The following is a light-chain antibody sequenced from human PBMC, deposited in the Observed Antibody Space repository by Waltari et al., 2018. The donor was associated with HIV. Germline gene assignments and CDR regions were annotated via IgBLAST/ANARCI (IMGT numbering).Light chain of an antibody. J-gene: IGLJ1*01. CDR3: YSYSDTTSSYV. CDR1: KTDIGDFNL. CDR2: EGT. V-gene: IGLV2-23*01. Sequence: QSALTQPASVSGSPGQSITISCTGTKTDIGDFNLVSWYQQYPGKAPKLLIYEGTKRPAGASYRFSASKSGYPAPLTISGLRAEDEADYYCYSYSDTTSSYVFGTGTTVTVL.